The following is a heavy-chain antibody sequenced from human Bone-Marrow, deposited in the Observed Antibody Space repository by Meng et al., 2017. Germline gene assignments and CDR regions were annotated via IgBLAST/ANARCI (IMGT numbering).Heavy chain of an antibody. V-gene: IGHV3-7*01. Sequence: GGSLRLSCAASGFTFSSYWMSWVRQAPGKGLEWVANIKQDGSEKYYVDSVKGRFTITRDNAKNSLYLQMNSLRAEDTAVYYCARGLYYYDSSGYYYGYWGQGTLVTVSS. J-gene: IGHJ4*02. CDR2: IKQDGSEK. CDR1: GFTFSSYW. CDR3: ARGLYYYDSSGYYYGY. D-gene: IGHD3-22*01.